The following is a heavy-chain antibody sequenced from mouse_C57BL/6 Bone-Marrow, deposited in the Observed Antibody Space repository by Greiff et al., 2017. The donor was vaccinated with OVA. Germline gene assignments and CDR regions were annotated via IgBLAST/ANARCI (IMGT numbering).Heavy chain of an antibody. Sequence: VKLMESGPGLVAPSQSLSITCTVSGFSFTSYGVHWVRQPPGKGLAWLVVIWSAGSTTYNSALKSRLSISKDNSKSQVFLKMNSLQTDDTAMYYGARLGRFAYWGQGTLGTVSA. D-gene: IGHD4-1*01. CDR2: IWSAGST. V-gene: IGHV2-6*03. CDR3: ARLGRFAY. CDR1: GFSFTSYG. J-gene: IGHJ3*01.